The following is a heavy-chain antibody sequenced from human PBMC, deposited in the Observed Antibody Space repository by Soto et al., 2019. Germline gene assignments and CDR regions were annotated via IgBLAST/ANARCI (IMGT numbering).Heavy chain of an antibody. Sequence: GGSLRLSCAASGFTFSSYAMSWVRQAPGKGLEWVSAISGSGGSTYYADSVKGRFTISRDNSKNTLYLQMNSLRAEDTAVYYCARKWYSSSCHDYWGQGTLVTVSS. CDR3: ARKWYSSSCHDY. CDR1: GFTFSSYA. D-gene: IGHD6-13*01. J-gene: IGHJ4*02. V-gene: IGHV3-23*01. CDR2: ISGSGGST.